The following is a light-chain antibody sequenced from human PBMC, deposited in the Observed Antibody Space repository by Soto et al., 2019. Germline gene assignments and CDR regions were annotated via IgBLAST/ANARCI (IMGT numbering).Light chain of an antibody. CDR3: QQYDSYWT. V-gene: IGKV1-5*01. Sequence: DIQMTQSPSTLSASIGDRVTITCRASQNIRNWLAWYQQQPGKDHKLMIYDVSSFESGVPPRFSGSGSGTDFTLTISGLQPDDFATYYCQQYDSYWTFGQGTKVDIK. J-gene: IGKJ1*01. CDR1: QNIRNW. CDR2: DVS.